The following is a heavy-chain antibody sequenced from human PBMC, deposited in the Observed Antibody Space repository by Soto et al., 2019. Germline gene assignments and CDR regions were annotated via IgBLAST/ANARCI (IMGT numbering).Heavy chain of an antibody. J-gene: IGHJ5*01. CDR2: INPSGDNT. Sequence: QVQLVQSGAEVKKPGASVKVSCRASGYTFTSFYMHWVRQAPGQGLEWMGSINPSGDNTTYAQRFQGRVTMTRDTSTSTVYMELSSLRSEDTAVYYCARGIVVLITTISGWFDSWGQGTLVTVSS. CDR1: GYTFTSFY. V-gene: IGHV1-46*01. D-gene: IGHD3-22*01. CDR3: ARGIVVLITTISGWFDS.